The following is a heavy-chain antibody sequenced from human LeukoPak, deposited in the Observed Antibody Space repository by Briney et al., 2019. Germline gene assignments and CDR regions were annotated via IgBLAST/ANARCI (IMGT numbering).Heavy chain of an antibody. CDR2: INNNGDTT. D-gene: IGHD3-22*01. CDR1: GFTFSTYA. Sequence: QAGGSLRLSCSASGFTFSTYAMHWVRQAPGKGLEYLSAINNNGDTTYYADSVKGRFTISRDNSKNTLYLQMNSLRAEDTAVYYCAKDRGDSSGLIDYWGQGTLVTVSS. CDR3: AKDRGDSSGLIDY. V-gene: IGHV3-64*04. J-gene: IGHJ4*02.